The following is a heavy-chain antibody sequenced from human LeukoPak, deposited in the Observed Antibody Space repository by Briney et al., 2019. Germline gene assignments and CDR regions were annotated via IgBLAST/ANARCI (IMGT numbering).Heavy chain of an antibody. V-gene: IGHV3-7*01. CDR3: ARDPDYGGSPISFDY. CDR2: IKQDGSEK. Sequence: AGGSLRLSCAASGFTFSSYAMTWVRQAPGKGLEWVANIKQDGSEKYYVDSVKGRFTISRDNAKNSLYLQMNSLRAEDTAVYYCARDPDYGGSPISFDYWGQGTLVTVSS. CDR1: GFTFSSYA. D-gene: IGHD4/OR15-4a*01. J-gene: IGHJ4*02.